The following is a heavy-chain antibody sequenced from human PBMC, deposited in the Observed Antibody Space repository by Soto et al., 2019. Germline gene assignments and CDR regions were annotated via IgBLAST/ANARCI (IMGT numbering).Heavy chain of an antibody. CDR2: IYWDDDK. Sequence: QITLKESGPTLVKPTQTLTLTCTFSGFSLSTSGVGVGWIRQPPGKALEWLALIYWDDDKRYSPSLKSRLTITKDTSKNQVVLTMTNIDPVDTATYYCAHRRYFAWLPDYWGQGTLVTVSS. D-gene: IGHD3-9*01. J-gene: IGHJ4*02. CDR3: AHRRYFAWLPDY. V-gene: IGHV2-5*02. CDR1: GFSLSTSGVG.